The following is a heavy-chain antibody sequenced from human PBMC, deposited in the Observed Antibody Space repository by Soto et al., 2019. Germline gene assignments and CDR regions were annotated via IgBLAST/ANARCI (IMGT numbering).Heavy chain of an antibody. CDR1: GFTFNTNA. Sequence: PGGSLRLSCAASGFTFNTNAMSWVRQAPGKGLEWVSSISGTGSRTYYADSAKGRFTIARDNSKNTVSLQMNNLRAEDTGLYYCTKDTGYLSMDAWGQGTTVTVSS. CDR2: ISGTGSRT. V-gene: IGHV3-23*01. D-gene: IGHD6-25*01. CDR3: TKDTGYLSMDA. J-gene: IGHJ6*02.